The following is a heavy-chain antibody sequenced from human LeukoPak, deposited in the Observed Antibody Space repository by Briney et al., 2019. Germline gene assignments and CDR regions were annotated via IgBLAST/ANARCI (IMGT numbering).Heavy chain of an antibody. Sequence: SETLSLTCAVYGGSFSGYYWSWVRQPPGKGLEWIGEIYHSGSTNYNPSLKSRVTISVDKSKNQFSLKLSSVTAADTAVYYCARVAVAPYYYYGMDVWGQGTTVTVSS. CDR1: GGSFSGYY. D-gene: IGHD6-19*01. J-gene: IGHJ6*02. CDR2: IYHSGST. CDR3: ARVAVAPYYYYGMDV. V-gene: IGHV4-34*01.